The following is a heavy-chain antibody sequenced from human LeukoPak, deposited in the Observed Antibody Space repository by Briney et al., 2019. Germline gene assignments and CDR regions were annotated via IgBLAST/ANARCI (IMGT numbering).Heavy chain of an antibody. CDR3: ARGRGGFDN. J-gene: IGHJ4*02. CDR2: IYYSGST. CDR1: GGSISSAGYY. V-gene: IGHV4-31*03. D-gene: IGHD1-26*01. Sequence: SQTLSLTCTVSGGSISSAGYYWSWIRQHPGKGLEWIGYIYYSGSTYYNPSLTSRVTISVDTAKNQFSLRLTSVTAADTAVYYCARGRGGFDNRGQGTLVTVSS.